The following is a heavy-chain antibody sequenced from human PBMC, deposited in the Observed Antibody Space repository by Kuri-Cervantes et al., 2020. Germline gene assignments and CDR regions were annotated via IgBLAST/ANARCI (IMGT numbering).Heavy chain of an antibody. CDR3: ARDRFWEYYYYYMDV. CDR1: GFTFDDYA. V-gene: IGHV3-74*01. CDR2: INSDGSST. J-gene: IGHJ6*03. D-gene: IGHD3-3*01. Sequence: LSLTCAASGFTFDDYAMHWVRQAPGKGLVWVSRINSDGSSTSYADSVKGRFTISRDNAKNTLYLQMNSLRAEDTAVYYCARDRFWEYYYYYMDVWGKGTTVTVSS.